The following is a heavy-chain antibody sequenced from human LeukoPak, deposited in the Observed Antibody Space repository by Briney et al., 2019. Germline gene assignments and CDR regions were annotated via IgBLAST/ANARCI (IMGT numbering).Heavy chain of an antibody. CDR2: IIPIFGTA. CDR1: GGTFSSYA. CDR3: ARLDEYRSSSRYYGMDV. Sequence: SVKVSCKASGGTFSSYAISWVRQAPGQGLEWMGGIIPIFGTANYAQKFQGRVTTIADESTSTAYMELSSLRSEDTAVYYCARLDEYRSSSRYYGMDVWGQGTTVTVSS. D-gene: IGHD6-6*01. V-gene: IGHV1-69*13. J-gene: IGHJ6*02.